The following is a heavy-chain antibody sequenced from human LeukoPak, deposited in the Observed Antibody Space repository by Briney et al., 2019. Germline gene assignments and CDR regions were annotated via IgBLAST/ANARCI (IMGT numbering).Heavy chain of an antibody. J-gene: IGHJ1*01. CDR3: ADTQGYGSGSYKYFQH. CDR2: INHSGST. V-gene: IGHV4-34*01. CDR1: GGPFSGYY. Sequence: SETLSLTCAVYGGPFSGYYWSWIRQPPGKGLEWIGEINHSGSTNYNPSLKSRVTISVDTSKNQFSLKLSSVTAADTAVYYCADTQGYGSGSYKYFQHWGQGTLVTVSS. D-gene: IGHD3-10*01.